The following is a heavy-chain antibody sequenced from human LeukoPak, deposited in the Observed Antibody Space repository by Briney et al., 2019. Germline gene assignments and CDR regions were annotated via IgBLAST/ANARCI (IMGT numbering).Heavy chain of an antibody. Sequence: ASVKVSCKASGYTFTSYDINWVRQATGQGLEWMGWMNPNSGNTGYAQKFQGRVTMTRNTSISTAYMELRSLRSDDTAVYYCARDRRDYGSGSYSAFDYWGQGTLVTVSS. V-gene: IGHV1-8*01. CDR1: GYTFTSYD. CDR2: MNPNSGNT. J-gene: IGHJ4*02. D-gene: IGHD3-10*01. CDR3: ARDRRDYGSGSYSAFDY.